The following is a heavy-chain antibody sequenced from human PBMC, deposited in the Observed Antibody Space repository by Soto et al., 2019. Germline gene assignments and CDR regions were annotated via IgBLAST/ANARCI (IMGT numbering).Heavy chain of an antibody. CDR3: ARDGWSAGYDFWSGYYYTRPRTYYYYGMDV. CDR2: INPSGGSI. V-gene: IGHV1-46*01. D-gene: IGHD3-3*01. J-gene: IGHJ6*02. Sequence: GASVKVSCKASGYTFTSYYMHWVRQAPGQGLEWMGIINPSGGSISYAQKFQGRVTMTRDTSTSTVYMELSSLRSEDTAVYYCARDGWSAGYDFWSGYYYTRPRTYYYYGMDVWGQGTTVTVSS. CDR1: GYTFTSYY.